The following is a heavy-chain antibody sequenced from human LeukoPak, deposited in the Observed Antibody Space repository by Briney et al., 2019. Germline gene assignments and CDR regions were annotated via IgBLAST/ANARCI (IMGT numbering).Heavy chain of an antibody. V-gene: IGHV4-59*01. CDR1: GGSIGNFY. D-gene: IGHD3-22*01. J-gene: IGHJ4*02. CDR3: ARDGIRGYYADF. Sequence: SETLSPTCAVSGGSIGNFYWSWIRQPPGKGLEWLGYIHNSGSTDYNPSLKSRVTISVDTSKNQFSLQLTSLTPADTAVYYCARDGIRGYYADFWGQGILVTISS. CDR2: IHNSGST.